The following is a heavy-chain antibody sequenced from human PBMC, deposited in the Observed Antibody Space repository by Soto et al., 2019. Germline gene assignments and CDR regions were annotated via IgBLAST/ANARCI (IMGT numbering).Heavy chain of an antibody. CDR3: ARAPGVRFYFDS. CDR2: IYYSGST. D-gene: IGHD4-17*01. V-gene: IGHV4-31*03. CDR1: GGSISSGGYY. J-gene: IGHJ4*02. Sequence: SETLSLTCTVSGGSISSGGYYWSWIRQHPGKGLEWIGYIYYSGSTYYNPSLKSRVTISLDTSKNQFSLMLSSVTAADTALYYCARAPGVRFYFDSWGQGTLVTVSS.